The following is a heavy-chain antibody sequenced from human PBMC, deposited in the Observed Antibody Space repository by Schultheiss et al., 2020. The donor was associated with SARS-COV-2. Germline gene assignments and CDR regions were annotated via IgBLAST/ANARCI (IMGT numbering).Heavy chain of an antibody. CDR3: VREKYSGSYYYYGMDV. J-gene: IGHJ6*02. V-gene: IGHV3-7*03. Sequence: GGSLRLSCAASGFTFSSYEMNWVRQAPGKGLEWVANIKQDGSEKYYVDSVKGRFTISRDNAKNSLHLQMNSLRAEDTAVYYCVREKYSGSYYYYGMDVWGQGTTVTVSS. CDR1: GFTFSSYE. CDR2: IKQDGSEK. D-gene: IGHD1-26*01.